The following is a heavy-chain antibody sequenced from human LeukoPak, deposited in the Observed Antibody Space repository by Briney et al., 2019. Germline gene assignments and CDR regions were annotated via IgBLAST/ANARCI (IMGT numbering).Heavy chain of an antibody. CDR1: GFTFSSYS. CDR2: ISSSSSYI. J-gene: IGHJ4*02. Sequence: GGSLRLSCAASGFTFSSYSMNWVRQAPGKGLEWVSSISSSSSYIYYEDSVKGRFTISRDNAKNSLYLQMNSLRAEDTAVYYCASFVGGSGSRDYWGQGTLVTVSS. D-gene: IGHD3-10*01. CDR3: ASFVGGSGSRDY. V-gene: IGHV3-21*01.